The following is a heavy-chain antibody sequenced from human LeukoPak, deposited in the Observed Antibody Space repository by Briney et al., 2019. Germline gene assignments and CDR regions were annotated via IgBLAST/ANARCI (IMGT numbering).Heavy chain of an antibody. CDR2: ISSSSSYI. D-gene: IGHD3-10*01. CDR1: GFTFSSYS. Sequence: PGGSLRLSCAASGFTFSSYSMNWVRQAPGKGLEWVSSISSSSSYIYYADSVKGRFTISRDNAKNSLYLQMNSLRAEDTAVYYCAREMRSGRWALSWGQGTLVTVSS. J-gene: IGHJ4*02. CDR3: AREMRSGRWALS. V-gene: IGHV3-21*01.